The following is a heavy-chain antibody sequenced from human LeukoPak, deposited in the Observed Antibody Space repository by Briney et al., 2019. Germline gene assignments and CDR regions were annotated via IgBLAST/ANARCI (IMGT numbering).Heavy chain of an antibody. CDR3: ARSDGSGSYYTVDFDY. CDR2: INPSGGST. D-gene: IGHD3-10*01. V-gene: IGHV1-46*01. CDR1: GYTFTSYY. J-gene: IGHJ4*02. Sequence: GASVKVSCKASGYTFTSYYMHWVRQAPGQGLEWMGIINPSGGSTSYAQKFQGRVTMTRDTSTSTVYMELSSLRSEDTAVYYCARSDGSGSYYTVDFDYWGQGTLVTVSS.